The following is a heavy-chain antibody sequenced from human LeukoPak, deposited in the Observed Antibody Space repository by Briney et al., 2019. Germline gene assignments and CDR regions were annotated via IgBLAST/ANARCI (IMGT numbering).Heavy chain of an antibody. CDR1: GFTFSAYA. D-gene: IGHD4-17*01. J-gene: IGHJ3*02. V-gene: IGHV3-23*01. Sequence: GGSLKLSCTASGFTFSAYAMMWVRQAPGKGPEWVSAIRGGGTSEFYADSVKGRFRISRDNSKDTLFLQMNSLRAEDTAVYYCARDPNGDYIGAFDMWGPGTMVTVSS. CDR2: IRGGGTSE. CDR3: ARDPNGDYIGAFDM.